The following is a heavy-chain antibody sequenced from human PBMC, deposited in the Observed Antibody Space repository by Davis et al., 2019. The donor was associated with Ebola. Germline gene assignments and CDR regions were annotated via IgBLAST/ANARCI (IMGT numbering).Heavy chain of an antibody. Sequence: GESLKISCAASGFVFSDFSMNWVRQAPGKGLEWITYITKGSDAIHYADSVKGRFTVSRDNAKNSVFPQMSSLRDEDSAVYYCARDRFFAFDFWSQGVHVSVSS. J-gene: IGHJ4*02. CDR2: ITKGSDAI. V-gene: IGHV3-48*02. CDR3: ARDRFFAFDF. CDR1: GFVFSDFS. D-gene: IGHD3/OR15-3a*01.